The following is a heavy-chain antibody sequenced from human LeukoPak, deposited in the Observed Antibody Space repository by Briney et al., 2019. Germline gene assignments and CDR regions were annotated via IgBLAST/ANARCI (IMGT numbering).Heavy chain of an antibody. Sequence: PSETLSLTCTVSGGSISSSSYYWGWIRQPPGKGLEWIGSIYYSGSTYYNPSLKSRVTISVDTSKNQFSLKLSSVTAADTAVYYCARETLGLDYYDSSGYYGSFDYWGQGTLVTVSS. D-gene: IGHD3-22*01. CDR2: IYYSGST. CDR3: ARETLGLDYYDSSGYYGSFDY. V-gene: IGHV4-39*02. J-gene: IGHJ4*02. CDR1: GGSISSSSYY.